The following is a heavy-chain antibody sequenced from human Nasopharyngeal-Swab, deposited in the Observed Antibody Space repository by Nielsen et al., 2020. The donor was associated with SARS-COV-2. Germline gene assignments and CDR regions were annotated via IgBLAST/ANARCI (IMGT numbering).Heavy chain of an antibody. V-gene: IGHV1-69*06. D-gene: IGHD1-26*01. J-gene: IGHJ6*02. Sequence: WVRQAPGQGLEWMGGIIPIFGTANYAQKFQGRVTITADKSTSTAYMELSSLRSEDTAVYYCALGATNYYYYGMDVWGQGITVTVSS. CDR3: ALGATNYYYYGMDV. CDR2: IIPIFGTA.